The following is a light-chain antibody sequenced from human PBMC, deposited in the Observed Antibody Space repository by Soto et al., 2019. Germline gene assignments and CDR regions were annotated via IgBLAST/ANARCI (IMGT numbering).Light chain of an antibody. CDR2: GAS. CDR1: QSVSSSY. J-gene: IGKJ1*01. CDR3: QQDGSSPPCT. V-gene: IGKV3-20*01. Sequence: EIGLIHYKGTLSLSPGERATLSCRAIQSVSSSYLAWYQQKPGQAPRLLIYGASSRATGIPDRFSGSGSGTDFTLTISRLEPEDFAVYYWQQDGSSPPCTFGQGAKVDTK.